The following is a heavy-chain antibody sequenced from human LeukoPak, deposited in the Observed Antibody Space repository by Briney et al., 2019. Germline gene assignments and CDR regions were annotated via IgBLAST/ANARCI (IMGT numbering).Heavy chain of an antibody. J-gene: IGHJ5*02. CDR1: GYTFTSYD. V-gene: IGHV1-8*01. D-gene: IGHD3-3*01. CDR3: GRGPGATYYDFWGGKMAGWWFDP. Sequence: GASVKVSCKASGYTFTSYDINWVRQATGQGLEWMGWMNPNSGNTGYAQKFQGRVTMTRNTSISTAYMELSSLRSEDTAVYYWGRGPGATYYDFWGGKMAGWWFDPWGREPWSPSP. CDR2: MNPNSGNT.